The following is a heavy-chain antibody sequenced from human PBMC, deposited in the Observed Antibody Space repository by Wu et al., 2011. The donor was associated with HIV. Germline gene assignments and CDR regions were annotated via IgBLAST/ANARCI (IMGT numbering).Heavy chain of an antibody. D-gene: IGHD5-24*01. CDR3: AKDRGRALQGWFDP. V-gene: IGHV1-69*05. Sequence: QVQLVQSGAEVKKPGSSVKVSCKPSGGTFSVHGISWVRQAPGQGPEWMGWMNPNSGNTDYAQKFQGRVTITTDASTRTVYMELSSLRSEDTAVYYCAKDRGRALQGWFDPWGQGTLVTVSS. CDR1: GGTFSVHG. J-gene: IGHJ5*02. CDR2: MNPNSGNT.